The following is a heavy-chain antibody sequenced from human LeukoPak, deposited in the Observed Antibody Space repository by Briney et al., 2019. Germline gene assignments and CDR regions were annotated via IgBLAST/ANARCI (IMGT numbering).Heavy chain of an antibody. J-gene: IGHJ4*02. D-gene: IGHD2-15*01. CDR1: GYTFTGYY. V-gene: IGHV1-2*02. Sequence: GASVKVSCKASGYTFTGYYMHWVRQAPGQGLEWMGWINPNSGGTNYAQKFQGRVTMTRDTSISTAYMELSRLRSDDTAVYYCARMAPPDPDYCSGGSCYNPFDYWGQGTLVTVSS. CDR2: INPNSGGT. CDR3: ARMAPPDPDYCSGGSCYNPFDY.